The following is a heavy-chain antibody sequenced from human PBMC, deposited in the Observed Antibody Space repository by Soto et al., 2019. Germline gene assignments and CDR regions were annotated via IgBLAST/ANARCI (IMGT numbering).Heavy chain of an antibody. Sequence: VGSLRLSCVSSVFTFSGYGMHCVRHSPGKWLEWVAIIWYDGSNKYYADSVKGRFTISRDNSKNTLYLQMNSLRAEDTAVYYCARRGYRGYVLFEPWGQGTLVTVSS. CDR2: IWYDGSNK. CDR1: VFTFSGYG. V-gene: IGHV3-33*01. D-gene: IGHD5-12*01. CDR3: ARRGYRGYVLFEP. J-gene: IGHJ5*02.